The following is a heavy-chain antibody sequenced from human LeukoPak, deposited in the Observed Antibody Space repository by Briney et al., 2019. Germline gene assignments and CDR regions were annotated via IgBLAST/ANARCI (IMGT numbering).Heavy chain of an antibody. V-gene: IGHV3-11*01. CDR3: AKSGLNRFDY. CDR2: ISSGGTTI. J-gene: IGHJ4*02. Sequence: GGSLRLSCAASGFTFSDYYMSWIRQAPGKGLEWVSHISSGGTTISYADSVKGRFTISRDNSKNTLYLQMNSLRAEDTAVYYCAKSGLNRFDYWGQGTLVTVSS. CDR1: GFTFSDYY. D-gene: IGHD2-15*01.